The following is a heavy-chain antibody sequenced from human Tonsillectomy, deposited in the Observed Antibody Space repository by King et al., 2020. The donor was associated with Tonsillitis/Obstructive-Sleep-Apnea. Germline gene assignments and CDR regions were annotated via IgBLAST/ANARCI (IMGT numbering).Heavy chain of an antibody. CDR1: GFTFRSYG. Sequence: VQLVESGGGVVQPGRSLRLSCVASGFTFRSYGMHWVRQAPGKGLEWVAVIWYDGTNQYYADSVKGRFTISRDNSKNTLYLHMNSLRAEETAVYFCTMLGGGMGLSGLDIWGQGTMVTVSS. D-gene: IGHD3-9*01. J-gene: IGHJ3*02. V-gene: IGHV3-33*01. CDR3: TMLGGGMGLSGLDI. CDR2: IWYDGTNQ.